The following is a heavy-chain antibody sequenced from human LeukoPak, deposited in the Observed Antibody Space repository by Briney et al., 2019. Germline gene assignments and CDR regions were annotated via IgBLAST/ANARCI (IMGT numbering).Heavy chain of an antibody. V-gene: IGHV3-30-3*01. Sequence: ALRLSSADSGFTCSSYAMHWVRQAPGKRLEWVAVISYDGSNKYYADSVKGRFTISRDNSKNTLYLQMNSLRAEDTAVYYCHLGATNGFDYWGQGTLVTVSS. CDR2: ISYDGSNK. CDR1: GFTCSSYA. D-gene: IGHD1-26*01. J-gene: IGHJ4*02. CDR3: HLGATNGFDY.